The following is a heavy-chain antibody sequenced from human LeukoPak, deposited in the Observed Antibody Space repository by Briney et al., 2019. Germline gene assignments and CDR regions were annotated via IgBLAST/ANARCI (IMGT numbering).Heavy chain of an antibody. Sequence: GESLKISCKGSGYRFTTYWIAWVRQMPGKGLEWMGIIYPGDSDTRYSPSFQGQVTISADKSISTVYLQWSSLKASDIAMYYCARSGNNYYFDSWGQGTLVTVSS. J-gene: IGHJ4*02. CDR2: IYPGDSDT. D-gene: IGHD1-26*01. V-gene: IGHV5-51*01. CDR3: ARSGNNYYFDS. CDR1: GYRFTTYW.